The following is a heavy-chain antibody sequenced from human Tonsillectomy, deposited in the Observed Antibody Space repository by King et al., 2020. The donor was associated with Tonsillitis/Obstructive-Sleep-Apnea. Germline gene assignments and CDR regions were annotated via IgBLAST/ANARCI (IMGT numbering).Heavy chain of an antibody. CDR1: GFNFSYYA. CDR2: ISYDGNNK. J-gene: IGHJ3*02. CDR3: ARGKRDYGGYHLLDAFDI. D-gene: IGHD4-17*01. Sequence: VQLVESGGGVVQPGRSLRVSCAASGFNFSYYAMHWVRQAPGKGLEWVAVISYDGNNKYYADSVKGRFAISRDISKNTLFLQMHSLRPEDRAVYYCARGKRDYGGYHLLDAFDIWGQGTMVTVSS. V-gene: IGHV3-30*09.